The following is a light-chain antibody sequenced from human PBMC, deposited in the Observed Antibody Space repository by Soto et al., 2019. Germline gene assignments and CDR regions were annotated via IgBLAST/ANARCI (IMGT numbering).Light chain of an antibody. CDR1: SGDVGVYKF. CDR3: GSYTGTIYV. V-gene: IGLV2-14*01. Sequence: QSVLTQPAAVSWSPGQSITISCTGTSGDVGVYKFVSWYQQHPGKAPKLIIYEVSNRPSGVSSRFSGSMSGNTASLTISGLQAEDEADYYCGSYTGTIYVFGTGTKVTVL. J-gene: IGLJ1*01. CDR2: EVS.